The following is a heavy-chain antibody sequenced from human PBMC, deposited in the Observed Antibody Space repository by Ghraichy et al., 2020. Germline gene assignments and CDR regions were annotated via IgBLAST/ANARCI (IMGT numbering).Heavy chain of an antibody. J-gene: IGHJ4*02. Sequence: GSLRLSCAASGFTFSSFDMSWVRQAPGKGPEWVSSISNSGETTYYADSVRGRFTISRGNSKNTLYLQMTSLRAEDTAVYYCAKRQSMNYGFWSSFPFDSWGQGTLVTVSS. CDR1: GFTFSSFD. CDR3: AKRQSMNYGFWSSFPFDS. V-gene: IGHV3-23*01. D-gene: IGHD3-3*01. CDR2: ISNSGETT.